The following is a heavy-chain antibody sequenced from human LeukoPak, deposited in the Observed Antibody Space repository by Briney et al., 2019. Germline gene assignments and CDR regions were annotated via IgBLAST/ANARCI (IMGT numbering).Heavy chain of an antibody. D-gene: IGHD1-14*01. CDR2: INPDGSRT. V-gene: IGHV3-74*01. Sequence: PGGSLRLSCAASGFTFSSNWMHWVRQGPGKGLVWVSRINPDGSRTDYAESVKGRFTISRDNAKNTLSLEMNGLGDEDTAVYYCSRDFNGRNDFWGQGTLVTVSS. CDR3: SRDFNGRNDF. CDR1: GFTFSSNW. J-gene: IGHJ4*02.